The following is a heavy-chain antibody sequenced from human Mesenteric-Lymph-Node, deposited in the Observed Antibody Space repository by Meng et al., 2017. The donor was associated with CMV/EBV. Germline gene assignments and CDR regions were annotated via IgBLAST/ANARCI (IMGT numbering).Heavy chain of an antibody. J-gene: IGHJ4*02. CDR1: GGTFSIYA. CDR2: ISYDGSNK. D-gene: IGHD2-2*01. Sequence: SCKASGGTFSIYAMHWVRQAPGKGLEWVAVISYDGSNKYYADSVKGRFTISRDNSKNTLYLQMNSLRAEDTAVYYCARDCSSTSCLDYWGQGTLVTVSS. V-gene: IGHV3-30-3*01. CDR3: ARDCSSTSCLDY.